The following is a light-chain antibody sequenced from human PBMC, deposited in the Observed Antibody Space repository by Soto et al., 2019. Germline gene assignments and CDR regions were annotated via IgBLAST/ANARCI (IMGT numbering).Light chain of an antibody. CDR3: QQYDKWPIT. Sequence: EIVLTQSPGTLSLSPGEGATLACRASQSIPTTYFAWYQQKPGQAPRLLIYGIPTRATGIPDRFSGSGSGTDFTLTISSLQSEDFAVYYCQQYDKWPITFGQGTRLEIK. CDR1: QSIPTTY. J-gene: IGKJ5*01. CDR2: GIP. V-gene: IGKV3-20*01.